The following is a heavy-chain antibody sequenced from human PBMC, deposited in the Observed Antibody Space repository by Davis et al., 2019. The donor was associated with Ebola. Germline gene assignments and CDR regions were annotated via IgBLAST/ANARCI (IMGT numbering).Heavy chain of an antibody. CDR2: IDPGDSET. V-gene: IGHV5-51*01. Sequence: PGGSLRLSCKASGYSFRGYWIAWVRQMPGKGLEWMGIIDPGDSETRYSLSFQGQVIISVDKSISTAYLQWSSLKASDTAMYYCARFPSSWVWYFDLWGRGTPVTVSS. CDR1: GYSFRGYW. CDR3: ARFPSSWVWYFDL. J-gene: IGHJ2*01.